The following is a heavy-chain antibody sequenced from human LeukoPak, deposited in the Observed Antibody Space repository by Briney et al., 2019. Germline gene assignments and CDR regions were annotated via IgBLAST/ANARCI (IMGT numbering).Heavy chain of an antibody. CDR3: ARAQSGWYSNWFDP. D-gene: IGHD6-19*01. J-gene: IGHJ5*02. CDR1: GGSISSGGYY. CDR2: IYHSGST. V-gene: IGHV4-30-2*01. Sequence: PSETLSLTCTVSGGSISSGGYYWSWIRQPPGKGLEWIGYIYHSGSTYYNPSLKSRVTISVDTSKNQFSLKLSSVTAADTAVYYCARAQSGWYSNWFDPWGQGTLVTVSS.